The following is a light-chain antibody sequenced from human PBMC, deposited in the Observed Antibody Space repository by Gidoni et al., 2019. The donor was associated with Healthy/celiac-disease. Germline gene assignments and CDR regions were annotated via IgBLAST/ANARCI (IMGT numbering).Light chain of an antibody. CDR2: DDS. CDR1: NIGSKS. CDR3: QVWDSSSDHPGV. Sequence: YLLTHPPPGSGAPGQTARITCGGNNIGSKSVHWYQQKPGQAPVLVVYDDSDRPSGIPERFSGSNSGNTATLTISRVEAGDEADYYCQVWDSSSDHPGVFGGGTKLTVL. V-gene: IGLV3-21*02. J-gene: IGLJ3*02.